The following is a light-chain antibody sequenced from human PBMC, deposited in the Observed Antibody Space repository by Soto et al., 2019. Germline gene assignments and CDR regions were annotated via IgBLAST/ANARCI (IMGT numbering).Light chain of an antibody. CDR3: QQTLSFPPT. CDR1: QAIDSW. Sequence: DIQMTQSPSSVSASVGDRVTITCRASQAIDSWLAWYQQKPGEAPKLLIFTGSLLHSGVPPRFSGSGSGTDFTLTICSLQPEDFATYYCQQTLSFPPTFGQGTKVDIK. CDR2: TGS. V-gene: IGKV1-12*01. J-gene: IGKJ1*01.